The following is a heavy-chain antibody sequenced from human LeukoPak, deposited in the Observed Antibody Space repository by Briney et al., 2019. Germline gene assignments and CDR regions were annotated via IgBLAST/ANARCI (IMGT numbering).Heavy chain of an antibody. V-gene: IGHV3-30*04. J-gene: IGHJ4*02. CDR3: ARGGTYQPLLGY. CDR2: ISYDGSNK. CDR1: GFTFSSYA. D-gene: IGHD2-2*01. Sequence: GGSLRLCCAASGFTFSSYAMHWVRQAPGKGLEWVAVISYDGSNKYYADSVKGRFTISRDNAKNSLYLQMNSLRAEDTAVYYCARGGTYQPLLGYWGQGTLVTVSS.